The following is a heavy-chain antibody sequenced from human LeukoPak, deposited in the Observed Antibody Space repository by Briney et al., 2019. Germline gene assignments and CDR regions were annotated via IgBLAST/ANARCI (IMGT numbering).Heavy chain of an antibody. CDR1: GFSPSTTEMR. Sequence: SGPTLVNPTQTLTLTCSFSGFSPSTTEMRVNWIRQAPGKALEWLARIDWDDDKFYSTSLKTRLTISKDTSKNQVVLTMTNMGPVDTGTYYCARISSSSFHFDYWGRGTLVTVSS. D-gene: IGHD2-2*01. J-gene: IGHJ4*02. V-gene: IGHV2-70*04. CDR3: ARISSSSFHFDY. CDR2: IDWDDDK.